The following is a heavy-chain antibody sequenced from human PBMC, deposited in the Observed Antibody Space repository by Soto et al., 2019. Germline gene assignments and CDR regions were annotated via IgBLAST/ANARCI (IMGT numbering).Heavy chain of an antibody. CDR1: GYTFTSYG. D-gene: IGHD3-3*01. CDR2: ISAYNGNT. V-gene: IGHV1-18*01. CDR3: ARDTYYDFWSGHIDLFDY. J-gene: IGHJ4*02. Sequence: QVQLVQSVAEVKKPGASVKVCCKASGYTFTSYGISWVRQAPGQGLEWMGWISAYNGNTNYAQKLQGRVTMTTDTSTSTAYMDLRSLRSDDTGVYYCARDTYYDFWSGHIDLFDYWGQGTLVTVSS.